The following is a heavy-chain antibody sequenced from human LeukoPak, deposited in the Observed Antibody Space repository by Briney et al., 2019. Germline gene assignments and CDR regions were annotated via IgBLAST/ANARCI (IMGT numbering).Heavy chain of an antibody. Sequence: QPGGSLTLSCAASGFTFSNHWMRWVRQAPGKGLEWVADIKKDGSEKNQVDSVIISRDNAKNSLYLQMNSLRDEDTAVYYCAREYCSGGSCYLGRAVLPANYDAFGIWGQGTMVTVSS. D-gene: IGHD2-15*01. CDR3: AREYCSGGSCYLGRAVLPANYDAFGI. V-gene: IGHV3-7*01. CDR1: GFTFSNHW. J-gene: IGHJ3*02. CDR2: IKKDGSEK.